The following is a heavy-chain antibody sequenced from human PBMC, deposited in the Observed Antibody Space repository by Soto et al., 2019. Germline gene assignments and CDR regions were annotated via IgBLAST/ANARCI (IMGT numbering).Heavy chain of an antibody. D-gene: IGHD2-15*01. CDR2: ISGSGGSI. V-gene: IGHV3-23*01. CDR1: GFTFSSYA. CDR3: AKDPGYCSGGSCYSGFSGWDY. J-gene: IGHJ4*02. Sequence: GGSLRLSCAASGFTFSSYAMSWVRQAPGKELEWVSAISGSGGSIYYADSVKGRFTISRDNSKNTLYLQMNSLRAEDTAVYYCAKDPGYCSGGSCYSGFSGWDYWGQGTLVTVSS.